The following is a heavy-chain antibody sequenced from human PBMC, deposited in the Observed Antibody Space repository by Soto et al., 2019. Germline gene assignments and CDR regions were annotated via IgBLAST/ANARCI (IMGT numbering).Heavy chain of an antibody. V-gene: IGHV1-8*01. CDR1: GYTFTDYD. Sequence: QEQLVQSGAEVKKPGASVKVSCKTSGYTFTDYDINWVRQATGQGIEWIGWMNPNSGETGYAQKFQGRVTMTRSASLSTAYLELSSLRSEDTAVYYCARVAVAARPRWYNWFDPWGQGTLVTVSS. J-gene: IGHJ5*02. CDR3: ARVAVAARPRWYNWFDP. D-gene: IGHD2-15*01. CDR2: MNPNSGET.